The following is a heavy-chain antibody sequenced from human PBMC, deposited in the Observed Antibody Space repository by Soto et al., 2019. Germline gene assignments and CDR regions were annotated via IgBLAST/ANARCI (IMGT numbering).Heavy chain of an antibody. J-gene: IGHJ4*02. CDR3: ARSIVVVTALHY. CDR2: INAGNGNT. CDR1: GYTFTSYA. D-gene: IGHD2-21*02. V-gene: IGHV1-3*05. Sequence: QVQLVQSGAEEKKPGASVKVSCKASGYTFTSYAMHWVRQAPGQRLEWMGWINAGNGNTKYSQKFQGRVTITRDTSASTSYMELSSLRSEDTAVYYCARSIVVVTALHYWGQRTLVTVSA.